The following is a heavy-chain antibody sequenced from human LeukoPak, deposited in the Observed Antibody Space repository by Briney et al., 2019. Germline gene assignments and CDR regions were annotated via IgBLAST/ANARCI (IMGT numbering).Heavy chain of an antibody. CDR3: AREEIKVMEFTIFEVEYFDY. CDR2: INPSGGST. CDR1: GYTFTSYY. D-gene: IGHD3-3*01. V-gene: IGHV1-46*01. J-gene: IGHJ4*02. Sequence: GASVKVSCKASGYTFTSYYMHWVRQAPGQGLEWMGIINPSGGSTSYAQKFQGRVTMTRDTSTSTVYMELSSLRSEDTAVYYCAREEIKVMEFTIFEVEYFDYCGQGTLVTVSS.